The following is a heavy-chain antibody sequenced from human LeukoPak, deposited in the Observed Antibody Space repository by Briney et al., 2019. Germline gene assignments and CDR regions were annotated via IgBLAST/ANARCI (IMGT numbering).Heavy chain of an antibody. D-gene: IGHD3-22*01. V-gene: IGHV6-1*01. CDR3: ARAGRSSGYDYYYGMDV. J-gene: IGHJ6*02. CDR2: TYYRSKWFY. CDR1: GDSVSSNSAT. Sequence: SQTLSLTCAISGDSVSSNSATWNWLRQSPSRGLEWLGRTYYRSKWFYDYAVSVKSRITVNPDTSKNQFSLQLNSVTPEDTAVYYCARAGRSSGYDYYYGMDVWGQGTTVTVSS.